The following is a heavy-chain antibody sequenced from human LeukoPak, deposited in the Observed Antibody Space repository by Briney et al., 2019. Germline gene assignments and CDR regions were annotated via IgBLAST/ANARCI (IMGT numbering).Heavy chain of an antibody. Sequence: GESLQISCKGSGYSFSSNWIGWVRPMPGEGLEWMGIIYPGDSDTRYSPSFQGQVTISADKSISTAYLQWSSLKASDTAIYYCARLYTSGWYPPGYYYHYYMDVWGKGTTVTISS. CDR3: ARLYTSGWYPPGYYYHYYMDV. CDR2: IYPGDSDT. J-gene: IGHJ6*03. CDR1: GYSFSSNW. D-gene: IGHD6-19*01. V-gene: IGHV5-51*01.